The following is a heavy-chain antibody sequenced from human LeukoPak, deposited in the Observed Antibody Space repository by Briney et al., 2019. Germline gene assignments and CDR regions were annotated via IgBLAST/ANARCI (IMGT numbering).Heavy chain of an antibody. V-gene: IGHV1-18*01. J-gene: IGHJ4*02. D-gene: IGHD6-19*01. CDR1: GYTFTSYG. CDR3: ARLGTVFPTYSSGWSYFDY. CDR2: ISAYNGNT. Sequence: ASVKVSCKASGYTFTSYGISWVRQAPGQGLEWMGWISAYNGNTNYAQKLQGRVTMTTDTSTSTAYMELRSLRSDDTAVYYCARLGTVFPTYSSGWSYFDYWGQGTLVTVSS.